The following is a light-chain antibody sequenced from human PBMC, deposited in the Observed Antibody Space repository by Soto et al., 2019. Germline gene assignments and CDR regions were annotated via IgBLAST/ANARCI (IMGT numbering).Light chain of an antibody. CDR3: QKYNSAPPT. Sequence: DMPMTQSPSSLSASVGDRVTITYRASQGISNYLAWYQQKPGKVPKLLIYAASTLQSGVPSRFSGSGSGKDFTLTISSLQPEDVATYYCQKYNSAPPTFGQGTKLEIK. V-gene: IGKV1-27*01. CDR2: AAS. J-gene: IGKJ2*01. CDR1: QGISNY.